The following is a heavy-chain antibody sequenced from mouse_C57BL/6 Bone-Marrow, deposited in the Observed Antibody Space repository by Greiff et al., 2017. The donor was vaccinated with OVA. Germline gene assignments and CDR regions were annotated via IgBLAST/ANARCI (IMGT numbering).Heavy chain of an antibody. CDR2: IYPGNSDT. J-gene: IGHJ3*01. Sequence: EVQLQESGTVLARPGASVKMSCKTSGYTFTSYWMHWVKQRPGQGLEWIGAIYPGNSDTSYNQKFKGKAKLTAGTSASTAYMELSSLTNEDSAVYYCTIYSNYEFAYGGQGTLVTVSA. D-gene: IGHD2-5*01. CDR3: TIYSNYEFAY. CDR1: GYTFTSYW. V-gene: IGHV1-5*01.